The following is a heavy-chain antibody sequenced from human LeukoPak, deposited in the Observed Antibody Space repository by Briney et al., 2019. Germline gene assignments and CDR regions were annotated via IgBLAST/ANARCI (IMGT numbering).Heavy chain of an antibody. CDR1: GFTFSSYS. V-gene: IGHV3-21*01. D-gene: IGHD2-21*02. CDR2: ISSSSSYI. J-gene: IGHJ4*02. CDR3: ASGLAYCGGDCYGY. Sequence: GGSLRLSCAASGFTFSSYSMNWVRQAAGKGLEWVSSISSSSSYIYYADSVKGRFTISRDNAKNSLYLQMNSLRAEDTAVYYCASGLAYCGGDCYGYWGQGTLVTVSS.